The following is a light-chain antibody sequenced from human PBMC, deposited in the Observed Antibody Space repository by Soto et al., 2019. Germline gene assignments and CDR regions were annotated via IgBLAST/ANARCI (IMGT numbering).Light chain of an antibody. CDR2: KAS. V-gene: IGKV1-5*03. J-gene: IGKJ5*01. CDR3: QKHNSFSIT. Sequence: DIQMTLSPSTLSASIVDRVTITCRACESIRTWLAWYQHKPWKAPKLLIYKASTLKSGVPSRFSVSGYWTEFTLTINSRQADDCATYYGQKHNSFSITVGEGERLEF. CDR1: ESIRTW.